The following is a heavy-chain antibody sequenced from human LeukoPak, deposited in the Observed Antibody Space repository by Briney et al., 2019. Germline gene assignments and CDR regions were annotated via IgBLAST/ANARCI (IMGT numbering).Heavy chain of an antibody. Sequence: GGSLRLSCAASGFTFSSYCMHWVRQAPGKGLVWVSRINSDGSSATYADSVKGRFTISRDNAKNTLFLQMNCLRAEDTAVYYCARDWGTHLVVVTAKLDCWGQGTLVTVSS. J-gene: IGHJ4*02. CDR3: ARDWGTHLVVVTAKLDC. V-gene: IGHV3-74*01. D-gene: IGHD2-21*02. CDR1: GFTFSSYC. CDR2: INSDGSSA.